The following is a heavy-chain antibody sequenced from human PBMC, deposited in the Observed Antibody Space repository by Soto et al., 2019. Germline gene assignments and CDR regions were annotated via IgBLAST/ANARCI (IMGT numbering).Heavy chain of an antibody. V-gene: IGHV3-48*02. CDR3: AREPRYYYDSSGYLNWFDP. CDR2: ISSSSSTI. D-gene: IGHD3-22*01. Sequence: EVQLVETGGGLVQPGGSLRLSCAASGFPFSSYSMNWVRQAPGKGLEWVSYISSSSSTIYYADSVKGRFTISRDNAKNSLYLQMNSLRDEDTAVYYCAREPRYYYDSSGYLNWFDPCGQGTLVTVSS. J-gene: IGHJ5*02. CDR1: GFPFSSYS.